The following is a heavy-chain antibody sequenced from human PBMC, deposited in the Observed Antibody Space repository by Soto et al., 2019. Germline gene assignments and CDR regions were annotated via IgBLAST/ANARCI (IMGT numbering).Heavy chain of an antibody. CDR1: ELTFSNCW. J-gene: IGHJ3*02. CDR2: ISGDGSII. D-gene: IGHD3-10*02. CDR3: TTTLDVRSFDI. Sequence: GYLRLSCAASELTFSNCWMHWVRQAPGQGLLWVSRISGDGSIIDYADSVKGRFTISRDNAKNTLYLQMNSLRAEDTAVYYCTTTLDVRSFDIWGPGTKVTVS. V-gene: IGHV3-74*01.